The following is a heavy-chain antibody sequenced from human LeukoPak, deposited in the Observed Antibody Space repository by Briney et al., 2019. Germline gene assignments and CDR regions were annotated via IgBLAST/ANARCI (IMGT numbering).Heavy chain of an antibody. J-gene: IGHJ5*02. CDR3: ARLTKGS. Sequence: SETLSLTCGVSGGSLTGYYWTWIRQPPGKGPEWIGEINHSGNTNYNPSLKSRVIISVDTSNNQFSLKLSSVTAADTAVYYCARLTKGSWGQGTLVTVSS. CDR2: INHSGNT. CDR1: GGSLTGYY. D-gene: IGHD4-11*01. V-gene: IGHV4-34*01.